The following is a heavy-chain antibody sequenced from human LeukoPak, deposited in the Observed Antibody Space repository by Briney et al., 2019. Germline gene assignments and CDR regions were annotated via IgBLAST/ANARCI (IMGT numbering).Heavy chain of an antibody. V-gene: IGHV3-30-3*01. D-gene: IGHD4-17*01. CDR2: TSDDGSAK. CDR1: GFTFSSYA. J-gene: IGHJ4*02. Sequence: GGSLRLSCAASGFTFSSYAMHWVRQAPGKGLQWLALTSDDGSAKYYADSVKGRFTISRGNSQNTLYLQMNSLRADETAIYYCARAPGGFHGDYSPIAYWGQGTLVTVSS. CDR3: ARAPGGFHGDYSPIAY.